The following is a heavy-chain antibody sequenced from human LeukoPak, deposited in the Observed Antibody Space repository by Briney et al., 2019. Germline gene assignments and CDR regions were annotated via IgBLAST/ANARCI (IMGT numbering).Heavy chain of an antibody. Sequence: SVKVSCKASGYTFTSYAISWVRQAPGQGLEWMGGIIPIFGTANYAQKFQGRVTITADESTSTAYMELSSLRSEDTAVYYCANEMGDSGSYLGYWGQGTLVTVSS. CDR1: GYTFTSYA. CDR3: ANEMGDSGSYLGY. V-gene: IGHV1-69*13. D-gene: IGHD1-26*01. CDR2: IIPIFGTA. J-gene: IGHJ4*02.